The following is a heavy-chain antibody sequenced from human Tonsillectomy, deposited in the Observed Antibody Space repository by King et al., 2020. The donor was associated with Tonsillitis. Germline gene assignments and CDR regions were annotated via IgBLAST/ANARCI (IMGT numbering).Heavy chain of an antibody. D-gene: IGHD6-19*01. CDR3: VRDRGGYGFXY. J-gene: IGHJ4*01. Sequence: QLVQSGGGLVKPGGSLRLSCAASGFTFSTYTMNWVRQAPGKGLEWVSSISSSSSYIYYAESVKGRFTISRDNAKNSLYLQMNSLRAEDTAFYYCVRDRGGYGFXYWGXGTLVTVSS. CDR1: GFTFSTYT. V-gene: IGHV3-21*01. CDR2: ISSSSSYI.